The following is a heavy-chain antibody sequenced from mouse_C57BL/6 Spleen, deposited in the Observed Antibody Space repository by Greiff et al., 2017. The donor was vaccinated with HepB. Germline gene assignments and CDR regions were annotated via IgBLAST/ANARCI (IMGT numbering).Heavy chain of an antibody. D-gene: IGHD1-1*01. J-gene: IGHJ2*01. CDR1: GYTFPTYW. V-gene: IGHV1-64*01. Sequence: VKLQQSGAGLVQPGASLKLSCKASGYTFPTYWMHWVHQRPGQGLEWIGMIHPNSGSTNYNEKFKSKATLTVDKSSSTAYMQLSSLTSEDSAVYYCASSRKYYDSSYFGYWGEGGPLTVSS. CDR3: ASSRKYYDSSYFGY. CDR2: IHPNSGST.